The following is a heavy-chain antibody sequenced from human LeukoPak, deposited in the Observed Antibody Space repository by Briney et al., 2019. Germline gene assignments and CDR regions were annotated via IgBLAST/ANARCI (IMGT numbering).Heavy chain of an antibody. J-gene: IGHJ3*02. D-gene: IGHD2-15*01. CDR2: IYHSGST. Sequence: SETLSLTCAVSGGSISSGGYSWSWIRQPPGKGLEWIVYIYHSGSTYYNPSLKSRVTISVDRSKNQFSLKLSSVTAADTAVYYCARTPTRYYSGGSCYSFAFDIWGQGTLVTVSS. CDR3: ARTPTRYYSGGSCYSFAFDI. CDR1: GGSISSGGYS. V-gene: IGHV4-30-2*01.